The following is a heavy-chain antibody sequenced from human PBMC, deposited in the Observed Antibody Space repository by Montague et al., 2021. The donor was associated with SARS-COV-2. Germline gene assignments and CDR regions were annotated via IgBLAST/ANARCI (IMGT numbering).Heavy chain of an antibody. Sequence: SLRLSCAASGFTFSSYAMSWVRQAPGKGLERVAVISYDGSNKYYADSVKGRFTISRDNSKNTLYLQMNSLRAEDTAVYYCARDQGGAFDIWGQGTMVTVSS. D-gene: IGHD3-16*01. J-gene: IGHJ3*02. V-gene: IGHV3-30*04. CDR2: ISYDGSNK. CDR1: GFTFSSYA. CDR3: ARDQGGAFDI.